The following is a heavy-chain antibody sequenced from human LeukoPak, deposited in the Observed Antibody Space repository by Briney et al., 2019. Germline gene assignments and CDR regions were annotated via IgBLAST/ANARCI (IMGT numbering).Heavy chain of an antibody. J-gene: IGHJ3*02. Sequence: SETLSLTCTVSGGSISSGGYYWSWIRQHPGKGLEWIGYIYYSGSTYYNPSLKSRVTISVDTSKNQFSLKLSSVTAADTAVYXXXXXXXXXXXXXXXESYAFDIWGQGTMVTVSS. CDR1: GGSISSGGYY. V-gene: IGHV4-31*03. CDR2: IYYSGST. CDR3: XXXXXXXXXXXXXESYAFDI.